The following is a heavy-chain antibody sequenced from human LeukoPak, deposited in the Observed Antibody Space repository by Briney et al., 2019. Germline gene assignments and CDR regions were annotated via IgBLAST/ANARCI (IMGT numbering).Heavy chain of an antibody. CDR3: ASTPSSSSGEFDY. CDR1: GGSISSYY. V-gene: IGHV4-4*09. Sequence: PSETLSLTCTVSGGSISSYYWSWIRQPPGKGLEWIGYIYTSGSTNYNPSLKSRVTISVDTSKNQFSLKLSSVTAADTAVYYCASTPSSSSGEFDYWGQGTLVTVSS. CDR2: IYTSGST. J-gene: IGHJ4*02. D-gene: IGHD6-6*01.